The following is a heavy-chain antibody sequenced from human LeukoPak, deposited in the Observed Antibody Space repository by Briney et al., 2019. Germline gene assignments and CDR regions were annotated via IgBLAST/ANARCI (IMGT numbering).Heavy chain of an antibody. J-gene: IGHJ4*02. CDR2: IYYSGTT. Sequence: SETLSLTCTVSSGSIRSSSYYWGWIRQPPGKGLEWIGTIYYSGTTYYNPSLKSRVTVSVDTSKNQFSLKLSSVTAADTAVYYCVRGSTLRHYQYWGQGTLVTVSS. D-gene: IGHD3-16*01. V-gene: IGHV4-39*01. CDR3: VRGSTLRHYQY. CDR1: SGSIRSSSYY.